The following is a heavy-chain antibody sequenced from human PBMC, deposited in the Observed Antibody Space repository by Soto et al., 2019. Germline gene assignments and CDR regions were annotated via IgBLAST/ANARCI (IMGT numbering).Heavy chain of an antibody. J-gene: IGHJ6*02. V-gene: IGHV1-18*01. CDR1: GYTFTRNG. CDR2: ISPNSGNI. Sequence: QVHLVQSGAEVKKPGASVNVSCNTSGYTFTRNGISWVRQAPGQGLEWMGWISPNSGNIKYAQKLQGRVIMTTDTSTSTAYMELRSLRFDDTAVYYCVKDRDSNSWPSRDVWGPGTTVTVSS. D-gene: IGHD3-22*01. CDR3: VKDRDSNSWPSRDV.